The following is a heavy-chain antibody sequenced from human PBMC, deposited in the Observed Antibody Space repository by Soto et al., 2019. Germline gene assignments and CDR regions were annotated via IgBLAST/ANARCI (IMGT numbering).Heavy chain of an antibody. V-gene: IGHV4-59*08. CDR2: IYYRGST. CDR3: ARGDGIVVVPAAIGSGAFDI. Sequence: SETLSLTCTVSGCSISSYYWSWIRQPPGKGLEWIGYIYYRGSTNYNPSLKSRGTISVDTSKNQFSLKLSSVTAADTAVYYCARGDGIVVVPAAIGSGAFDIWGQGTMVT. D-gene: IGHD2-2*02. CDR1: GCSISSYY. J-gene: IGHJ3*02.